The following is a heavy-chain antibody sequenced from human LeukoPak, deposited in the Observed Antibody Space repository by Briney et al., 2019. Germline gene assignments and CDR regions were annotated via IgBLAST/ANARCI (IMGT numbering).Heavy chain of an antibody. V-gene: IGHV3-33*01. CDR1: GFTFSSYG. CDR3: ARDRGSGDSFDL. D-gene: IGHD6-19*01. Sequence: GGSLRLSCAASGFTFSSYGMHWVRQAPGKGLEWVAVIWFDGSNQYYVDSVRGRFSISRDNSKNTLYLQMNTLRAEDTGVYYCARDRGSGDSFDLRGQGAMVTVSS. CDR2: IWFDGSNQ. J-gene: IGHJ3*01.